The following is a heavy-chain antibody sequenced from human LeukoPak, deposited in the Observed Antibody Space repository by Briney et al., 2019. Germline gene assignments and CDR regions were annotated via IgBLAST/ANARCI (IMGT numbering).Heavy chain of an antibody. CDR1: GFTFSSYS. D-gene: IGHD2-2*01. J-gene: IGHJ5*01. V-gene: IGHV3-21*01. CDR2: ISSSSSYI. CDR3: ARGPGYCSSTSCSPNWFDS. Sequence: PGGSLRLSCAASGFTFSSYSMNWVRQAPGKGPEWVSSISSSSSYIYYADSVKGRFTISRDNAKNSLYLQMNSLRAEDTAVYYCARGPGYCSSTSCSPNWFDSWGQGTLVTVSS.